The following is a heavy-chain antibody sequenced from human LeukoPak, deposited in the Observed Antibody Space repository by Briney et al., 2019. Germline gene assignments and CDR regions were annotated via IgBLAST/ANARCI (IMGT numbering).Heavy chain of an antibody. CDR3: ATSRTFDY. Sequence: GGSLRLSCAASGFTFSGSAMSWVRQAPGEGLEWVSLISYSGANSYYTDSVRGRFTISRDNAKNTVYLQMNSLRAEDTAVYYCATSRTFDYWGQGTLVTVSS. D-gene: IGHD1-1*01. CDR1: GFTFSGSA. J-gene: IGHJ4*02. CDR2: ISYSGANS. V-gene: IGHV3-23*01.